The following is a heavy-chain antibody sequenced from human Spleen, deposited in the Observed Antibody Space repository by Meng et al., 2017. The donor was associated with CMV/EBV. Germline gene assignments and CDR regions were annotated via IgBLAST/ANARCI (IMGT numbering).Heavy chain of an antibody. J-gene: IGHJ4*02. Sequence: GESLKISCAASGFTFSDYYMSWIRQAPGKGLEWVSVIYSGGSTYYADSVKGRFTISRDNSKNTLYLQMNSLRAEDTAVYYCARMEDIVVGGFDYWGQGTLVTVSS. CDR1: GFTFSDYY. V-gene: IGHV3-66*02. CDR3: ARMEDIVVGGFDY. CDR2: IYSGGST. D-gene: IGHD2-2*01.